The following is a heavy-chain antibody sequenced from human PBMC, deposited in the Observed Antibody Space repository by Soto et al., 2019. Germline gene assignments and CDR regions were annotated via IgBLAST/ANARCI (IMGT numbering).Heavy chain of an antibody. J-gene: IGHJ5*02. Sequence: QLQLQESGPGLVKPTETLSLTCTVSGGSISSSSYCWGWIRQPPGKVLEWIGGMYYSGSTYYNPSLKIRFTISVDTSMNQFALKLSSVTAAYTAVYYCARQTYDDYIWGRPREFDPWGQGTLVSVSS. CDR2: MYYSGST. D-gene: IGHD3-16*01. CDR1: GGSISSSSYC. V-gene: IGHV4-39*01. CDR3: ARQTYDDYIWGRPREFDP.